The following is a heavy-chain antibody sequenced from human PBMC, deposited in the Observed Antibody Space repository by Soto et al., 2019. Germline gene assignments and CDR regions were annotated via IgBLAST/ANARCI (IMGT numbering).Heavy chain of an antibody. J-gene: IGHJ6*03. D-gene: IGHD5-18*01. V-gene: IGHV1-69*02. Sequence: QVQLVQSGAEVKKPGSSVKVSCKASGGTFSSYTISWVRQAPGQGLEWMGRIIPILGIANYAQKFQGRVTITANKSTSTAYMELSILRSEDTAVYSCGTAMVTVGGYYCYYYMDVWGKGTTVTVSS. CDR1: GGTFSSYT. CDR2: IIPILGIA. CDR3: GTAMVTVGGYYCYYYMDV.